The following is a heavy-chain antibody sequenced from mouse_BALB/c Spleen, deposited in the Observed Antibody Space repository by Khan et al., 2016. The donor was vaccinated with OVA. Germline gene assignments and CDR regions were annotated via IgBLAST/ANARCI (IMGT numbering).Heavy chain of an antibody. CDR2: LYPGDGDT. CDR3: ARGGITTGYFDY. Sequence: VQLQQSGAELARPGASVKLSCKASGYTFTSYWMQWVKQRPGQGLEWIGTLYPGDGDTRYTQKFKGKATLTADKSSSTAYMQLSSLASADSAVYYCARGGITTGYFDYWGQGTTLTVSS. V-gene: IGHV1-87*01. D-gene: IGHD1-1*01. J-gene: IGHJ2*01. CDR1: GYTFTSYW.